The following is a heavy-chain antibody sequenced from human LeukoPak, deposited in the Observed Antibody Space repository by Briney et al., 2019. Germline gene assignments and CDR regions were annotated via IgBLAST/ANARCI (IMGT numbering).Heavy chain of an antibody. CDR1: GISFSDSY. V-gene: IGHV3-11*04. J-gene: IGHJ4*02. D-gene: IGHD3-10*01. CDR3: ARAGFTFSDYFGSFFDY. CDR2: ISGSGSDI. Sequence: PGGSLRLSCVVSGISFSDSYRTWIRQTPGKGLEWLAYISGSGSDICYADSVKGRFTISRDNAKNSLYLQMNSLRAEDTAVYYCARAGFTFSDYFGSFFDYWGQGTLVTVSS.